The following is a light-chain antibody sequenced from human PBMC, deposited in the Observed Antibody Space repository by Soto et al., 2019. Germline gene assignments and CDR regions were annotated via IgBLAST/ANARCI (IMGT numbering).Light chain of an antibody. CDR3: FSYAGSLYV. Sequence: QSVLTQPASVSGSPGQSITISCTGTSSDVGSYNLVSWYRQHPGKAPKLMIYEGSKRPSGVSNRFSGSKSGNTASLTISGLQAEDEADYYCFSYAGSLYVFGTGTKVTVL. V-gene: IGLV2-23*01. CDR1: SSDVGSYNL. CDR2: EGS. J-gene: IGLJ1*01.